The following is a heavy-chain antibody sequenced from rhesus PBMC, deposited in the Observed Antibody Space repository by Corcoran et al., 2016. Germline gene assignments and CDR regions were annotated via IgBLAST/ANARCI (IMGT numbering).Heavy chain of an antibody. V-gene: IGHV4-169*02. CDR1: GGSFSNKY. CDR2: SLGIARST. J-gene: IGHJ4*01. CDR3: ASDHWGSVDY. D-gene: IGHD7-45*01. Sequence: QVQLQESGPGLVKPSETLSVTCAVSGGSFSNKYWSLIRQAPGKGREWIGYSLGIARSTTDNPSLKSQVTRSVDTSKNQFSLKVNSMTAADTAVYYCASDHWGSVDYWGQGVLVTVSA.